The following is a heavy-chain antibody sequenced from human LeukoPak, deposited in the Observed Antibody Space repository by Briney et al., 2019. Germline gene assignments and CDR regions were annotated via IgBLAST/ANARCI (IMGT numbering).Heavy chain of an antibody. CDR3: ARDLRVTSYYGGDCEQTDYYYYYGMDV. V-gene: IGHV3-7*01. CDR1: GFTFSSYW. Sequence: GGSLRLSCAASGFTFSSYWMSWVRQAPGKGLEWVANIKQDGSEKYYVDSVKGRFTISRDNAKNSLYLQMNSLRAEDTAVYYCARDLRVTSYYGGDCEQTDYYYYYGMDVWGQGTTVTVSS. J-gene: IGHJ6*02. D-gene: IGHD2-21*02. CDR2: IKQDGSEK.